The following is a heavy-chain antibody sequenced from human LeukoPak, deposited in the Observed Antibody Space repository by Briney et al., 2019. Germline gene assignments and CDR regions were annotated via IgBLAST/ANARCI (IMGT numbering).Heavy chain of an antibody. CDR1: GVSVSSGSYY. CDR3: ARSSRYAKGHRFGY. J-gene: IGHJ4*02. D-gene: IGHD2-2*01. Sequence: NPSETLSLTCTVSGVSVSSGSYYWGWIRQPPGKGLEWIASIYSTGTTYYNPSIKSRITIFVDTSKNQVSLKLRSVTAADTAVYYCARSSRYAKGHRFGYWGQGTLVTVSS. CDR2: IYSTGTT. V-gene: IGHV4-39*01.